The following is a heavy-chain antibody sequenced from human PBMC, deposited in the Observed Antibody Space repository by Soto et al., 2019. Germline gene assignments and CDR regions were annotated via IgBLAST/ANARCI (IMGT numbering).Heavy chain of an antibody. CDR2: IYYSGST. Sequence: SETLSLTCTVSGGSISSGDYYWSWIRQPPGKGLEWIGYIYYSGSTYYNPSLKSRVTISVDTSKNQFSLKLSSVTAADTAVYYCASTSRTMVRGVIFDYWGQGTLVTVSS. CDR1: GGSISSGDYY. J-gene: IGHJ4*02. D-gene: IGHD3-10*01. V-gene: IGHV4-30-4*01. CDR3: ASTSRTMVRGVIFDY.